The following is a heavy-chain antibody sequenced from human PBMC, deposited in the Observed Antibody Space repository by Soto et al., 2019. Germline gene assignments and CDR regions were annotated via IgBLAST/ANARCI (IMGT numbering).Heavy chain of an antibody. D-gene: IGHD3-22*01. Sequence: PGGSLRLSCAASGFTFSSYAMSWVRQAPGKGLEWVSAISGSGGSTYYADSVKGRFTISRDNSKNTLYLQMNSLRAEDTAVYYCEKDRGDSSGYYYSYNWFDPWGQGTLVTVSS. CDR3: EKDRGDSSGYYYSYNWFDP. CDR1: GFTFSSYA. J-gene: IGHJ5*02. CDR2: ISGSGGST. V-gene: IGHV3-23*01.